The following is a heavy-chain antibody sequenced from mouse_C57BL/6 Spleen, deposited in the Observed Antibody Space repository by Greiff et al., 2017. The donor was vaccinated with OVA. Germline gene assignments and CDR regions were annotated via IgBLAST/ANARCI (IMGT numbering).Heavy chain of an antibody. Sequence: QVQLKQSGAELVKPGASVKISCKASGYAFSSYWMNWVKQRPGKGLEWIGQIYPGDGDTNYNGKFKGKATLTADKSSSTAYMQLSSLTSEDSAVYFCAREVDDYEGGDYWGQGTTLTVSS. D-gene: IGHD2-4*01. CDR2: IYPGDGDT. J-gene: IGHJ2*01. CDR3: AREVDDYEGGDY. CDR1: GYAFSSYW. V-gene: IGHV1-80*01.